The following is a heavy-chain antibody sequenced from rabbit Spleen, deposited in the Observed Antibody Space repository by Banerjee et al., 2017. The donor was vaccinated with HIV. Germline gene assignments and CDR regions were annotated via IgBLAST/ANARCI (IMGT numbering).Heavy chain of an antibody. CDR2: IYAGSSGNT. Sequence: QQQLEESGGGLVKPGGTLTLTCTASGFSFSSGYYMCWVRQAPGKGLEWIACIYAGSSGNTYYASWAKGRFTISKTSSTTMTLQMTSLTAADTATYFCARDTGSSFSSYGMDLWGQGTLVTVS. J-gene: IGHJ6*01. V-gene: IGHV1S45*01. CDR1: GFSFSSGYY. CDR3: ARDTGSSFSSYGMDL. D-gene: IGHD8-1*01.